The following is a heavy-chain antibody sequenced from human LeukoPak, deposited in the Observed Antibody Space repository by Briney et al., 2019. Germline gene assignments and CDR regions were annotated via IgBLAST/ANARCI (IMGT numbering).Heavy chain of an antibody. CDR1: GYTFTSYG. Sequence: EASVKASCKASGYTFTSYGISWVRQAPGQGLEWMGWISAYSGNTNYAQKLQGRVTMTTDTSTSTAYMELRSLRSDDTAVYYCARAAWRDMVRGVLIYYYYGMDVWGQGTTVTVSS. D-gene: IGHD3-10*01. CDR3: ARAAWRDMVRGVLIYYYYGMDV. J-gene: IGHJ6*02. CDR2: ISAYSGNT. V-gene: IGHV1-18*01.